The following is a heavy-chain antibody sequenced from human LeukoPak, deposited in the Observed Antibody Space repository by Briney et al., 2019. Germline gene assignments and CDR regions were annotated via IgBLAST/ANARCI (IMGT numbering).Heavy chain of an antibody. J-gene: IGHJ4*02. CDR2: ISYTGST. D-gene: IGHD6-13*01. Sequence: SETLSLTCTVSGGSISRYYWSWIRQPPGKGLEWIGYISYTGSTTYNSSLKSRVTISLDKSKNQFSLKLSSVTAADTAVYYCARDPLIPAALRGAYWGQGTLVTVSS. CDR3: ARDPLIPAALRGAY. CDR1: GGSISRYY. V-gene: IGHV4-59*12.